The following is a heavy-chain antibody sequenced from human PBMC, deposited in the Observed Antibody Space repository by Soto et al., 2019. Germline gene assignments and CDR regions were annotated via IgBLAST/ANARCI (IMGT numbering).Heavy chain of an antibody. J-gene: IGHJ6*02. Sequence: QVQLVESGGGVVQPGRSLRLSCAASGFTFSSYAMHWVRQAPGKGLEWVAVISYDGSNKYYADSVKGRFTISRDNSKNTLYLQMNSLRAEDTAVYYCARAMYRDIVLVPAASWYYYYYYGMDVWGQGTTFTVSS. V-gene: IGHV3-30-3*01. CDR3: ARAMYRDIVLVPAASWYYYYYYGMDV. CDR1: GFTFSSYA. CDR2: ISYDGSNK. D-gene: IGHD2-2*01.